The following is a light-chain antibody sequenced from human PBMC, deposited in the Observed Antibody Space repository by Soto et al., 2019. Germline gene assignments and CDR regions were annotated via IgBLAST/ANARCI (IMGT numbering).Light chain of an antibody. CDR1: YSDVGGSNY. Sequence: QSALTQPPSASGSPGQSVTISCTGTYSDVGGSNYVSWYQQHPGKAPKLVIYEVIQRPSGVPDRFSGSRSGNTASLTVSRLQAEDEADYYCSSTLVGTNLKIFGGGTKLTVL. CDR2: EVI. CDR3: SSTLVGTNLKI. J-gene: IGLJ2*01. V-gene: IGLV2-8*01.